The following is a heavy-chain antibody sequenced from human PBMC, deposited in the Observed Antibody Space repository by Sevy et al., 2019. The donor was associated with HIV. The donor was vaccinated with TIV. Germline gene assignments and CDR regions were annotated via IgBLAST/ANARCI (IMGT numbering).Heavy chain of an antibody. V-gene: IGHV1-18*01. CDR2: ISAYNGNT. CDR1: GYTFTSYG. CDR3: ARDSIPLVQGVIITPYYYGMDV. Sequence: ASVKDSCKASGYTFTSYGISWVRQAPGQGLEWMGWISAYNGNTNYAQKLQGRVTMTTDTSTSTAYMELRSLRSDDTAVYYCARDSIPLVQGVIITPYYYGMDVWGQGTTVTVSS. D-gene: IGHD3-10*01. J-gene: IGHJ6*02.